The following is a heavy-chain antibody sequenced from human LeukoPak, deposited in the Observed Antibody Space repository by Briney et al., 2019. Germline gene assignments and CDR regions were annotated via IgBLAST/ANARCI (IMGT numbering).Heavy chain of an antibody. CDR1: GGSISSGDYY. J-gene: IGHJ3*02. CDR3: ARVNLLPQGSSSSMAFDI. D-gene: IGHD6-6*01. CDR2: IYYSGST. Sequence: PSETLSLTCTVSGGSISSGDYYWSWIRQPPGKGLEWIGYIYYSGSTYYNPSLKSRVTISVDTSKNQFSLKLSSVTAADTAVYYCARVNLLPQGSSSSMAFDIWGQGTMVTVSS. V-gene: IGHV4-30-4*02.